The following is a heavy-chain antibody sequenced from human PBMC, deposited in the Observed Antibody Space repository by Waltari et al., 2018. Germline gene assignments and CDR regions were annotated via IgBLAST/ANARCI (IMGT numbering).Heavy chain of an antibody. CDR3: ARSAKEYCSGGSCKGAFDL. D-gene: IGHD2-15*01. J-gene: IGHJ3*01. V-gene: IGHV1-45*02. CDR1: GYTFTSRY. CDR2: ITPFDGNT. Sequence: QMQLVQSGAAVKKTGSSVKVSCKASGYTFTSRYLHWVRQAPGQALEWMGWITPFDGNTNYAQKFQDRVTITRDRSLSTAYMELSSLRSEDTAMYYCARSAKEYCSGGSCKGAFDLWGQGTMVTVSS.